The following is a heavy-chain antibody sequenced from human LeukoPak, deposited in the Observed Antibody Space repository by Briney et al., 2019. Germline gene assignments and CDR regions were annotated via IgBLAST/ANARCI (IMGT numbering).Heavy chain of an antibody. CDR3: ARVPHGWHSDY. V-gene: IGHV3-48*03. Sequence: GGSLRLSCAASEFVFSSYEMNWVRQAPGKGLEWVSYITNSGGTIYYADSVKGRFTISRDNARNLLYLQMNSLRAEDTAVYYCARVPHGWHSDYWGQGTLVTVST. D-gene: IGHD6-19*01. J-gene: IGHJ4*02. CDR2: ITNSGGTI. CDR1: EFVFSSYE.